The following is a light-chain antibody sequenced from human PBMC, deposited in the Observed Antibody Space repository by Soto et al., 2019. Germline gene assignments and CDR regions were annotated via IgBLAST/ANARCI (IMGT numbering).Light chain of an antibody. Sequence: QPVLTQPHSVSGSPGQSVTISCTKTSSDVGGYSYVSWYQQHPGKAPQLIIYDVTERPSGVPDRFSGSKSGNTASLTISGLQAEDEADYYCCSYTGSYSYVFGIGTKVTVL. CDR3: CSYTGSYSYV. V-gene: IGLV2-11*01. J-gene: IGLJ1*01. CDR2: DVT. CDR1: SSDVGGYSY.